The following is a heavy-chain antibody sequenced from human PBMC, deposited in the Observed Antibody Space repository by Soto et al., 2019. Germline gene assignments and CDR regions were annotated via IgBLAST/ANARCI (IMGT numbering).Heavy chain of an antibody. J-gene: IGHJ4*02. CDR2: MNPNSGNT. CDR1: GYTFTSYD. Sequence: ASVKVSCKASGYTFTSYDINWVRQATGQGLEWMGWMNPNSGNTGYAQKFQGRVTMTRNTSISTAYMELSSLRSEDTAVYYCAREHSSSWRFDFWGQGPLLTVSS. CDR3: AREHSSSWRFDF. D-gene: IGHD6-13*01. V-gene: IGHV1-8*01.